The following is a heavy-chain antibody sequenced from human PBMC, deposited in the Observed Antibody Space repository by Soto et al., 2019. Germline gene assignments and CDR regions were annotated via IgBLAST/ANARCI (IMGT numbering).Heavy chain of an antibody. V-gene: IGHV1-69*01. J-gene: IGHJ4*02. CDR2: IIPVFQTA. Sequence: QEQPVQSGAEVKKPGSSVKVSCKASGGLFSNYPISWVLQVPGQGLEWMGGIIPVFQTAYYTQRFQGRVTITADESTNTAYMELSSLRSEDTAIYYCARGGSGYTWFNEFWGQGTLVTVSS. D-gene: IGHD3-22*01. CDR3: ARGGSGYTWFNEF. CDR1: GGLFSNYP.